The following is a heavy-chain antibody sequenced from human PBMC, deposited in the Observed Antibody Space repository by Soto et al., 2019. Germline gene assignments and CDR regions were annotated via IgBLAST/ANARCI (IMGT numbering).Heavy chain of an antibody. Sequence: GESLKISCKGSGYSFTSYWIGWVRQMPGKGLEWMGIIYPGDSDTRYSPSFQGQVTISADKSISTAYLQWSSLKASDTAMYYCARRVYCGGDCCYFDYWGQGTLVTVLL. D-gene: IGHD2-21*02. CDR3: ARRVYCGGDCCYFDY. CDR2: IYPGDSDT. CDR1: GYSFTSYW. V-gene: IGHV5-51*01. J-gene: IGHJ4*02.